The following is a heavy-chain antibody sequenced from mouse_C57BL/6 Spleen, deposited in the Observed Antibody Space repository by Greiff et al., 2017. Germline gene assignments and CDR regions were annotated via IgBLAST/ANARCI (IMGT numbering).Heavy chain of an antibody. CDR3: ARDGGTTVVANFDY. Sequence: QVQLQQSGAELVKPGASVKLSCKASGYTFTSYWMHWVKQRPGQGLEWIGMIHPNSGSTNYNEKFKSKATLTVDKSSSTAYMQLSSLTSEDSAVYYCARDGGTTVVANFDYWGQGTTLTVSS. J-gene: IGHJ2*01. CDR1: GYTFTSYW. V-gene: IGHV1-64*01. D-gene: IGHD1-1*01. CDR2: IHPNSGST.